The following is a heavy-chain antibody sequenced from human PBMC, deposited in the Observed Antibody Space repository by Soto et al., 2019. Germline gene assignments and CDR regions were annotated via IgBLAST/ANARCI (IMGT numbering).Heavy chain of an antibody. CDR3: ARDPKTSGGQHWAFNYFDS. V-gene: IGHV3-30-3*01. J-gene: IGHJ4*02. Sequence: GGSLRLSCAASGFSFSISPMHWVRQAPGKGPEWVALISYDGTNKFYADSVKGRFTISRDNSKSTLYLQVDSLRPEDAAVYYCARDPKTSGGQHWAFNYFDSWGQGTPVTVSS. D-gene: IGHD7-27*01. CDR2: ISYDGTNK. CDR1: GFSFSISP.